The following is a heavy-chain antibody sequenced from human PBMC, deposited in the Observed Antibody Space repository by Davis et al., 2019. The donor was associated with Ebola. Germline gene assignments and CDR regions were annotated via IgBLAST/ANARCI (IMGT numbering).Heavy chain of an antibody. V-gene: IGHV3-23*01. CDR3: AKDQSEIVGRSYSDY. Sequence: GESLKISCAASGFTFSSYAMSWVRQAPGKGLEWVSAISGSGGSTYYADSVKGRFTISRDNSKNTLYLQMNSLRAEDTAVYYCAKDQSEIVGRSYSDYWGQGTLVTVSS. D-gene: IGHD1-26*01. CDR2: ISGSGGST. CDR1: GFTFSSYA. J-gene: IGHJ4*02.